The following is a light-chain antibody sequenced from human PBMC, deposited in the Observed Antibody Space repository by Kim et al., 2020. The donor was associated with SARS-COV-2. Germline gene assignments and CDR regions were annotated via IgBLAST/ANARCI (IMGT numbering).Light chain of an antibody. CDR1: SGDVGSYNL. J-gene: IGLJ3*02. Sequence: QSALTQPASVSGSPGQSITISCTGTSGDVGSYNLVSWYQQRPGKAPKLMIYEVMKRPSGVSNRFSGSKSGNTASLTISGLEADDEADYYCCSFSGTSNIRVFSGGAQLTVL. V-gene: IGLV2-23*02. CDR2: EVM. CDR3: CSFSGTSNIRV.